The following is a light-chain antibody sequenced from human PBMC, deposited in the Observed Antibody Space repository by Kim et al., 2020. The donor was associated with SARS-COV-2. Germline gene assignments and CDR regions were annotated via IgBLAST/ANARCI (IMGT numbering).Light chain of an antibody. V-gene: IGKV1-5*03. CDR3: QQFNSYPYT. CDR2: RAS. Sequence: GDRVIITCRASQTINGYLAWYQQKPGTAPKVLNYRASSLKSGVPSRFSVSASETEFTLTINSLQPDDFATYYCQQFNSYPYTFG. J-gene: IGKJ2*01. CDR1: QTINGY.